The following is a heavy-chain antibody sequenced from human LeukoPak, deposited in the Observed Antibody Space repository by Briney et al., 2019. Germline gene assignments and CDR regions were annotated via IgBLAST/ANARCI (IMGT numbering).Heavy chain of an antibody. D-gene: IGHD6-13*01. V-gene: IGHV1-2*02. Sequence: ASVKVSCKASGYTFTGYYMHWVRQAPGQGLEWMGWINPNSGGTNYAQKFQGRVTMTRDTSISTAHMELSRLRSDDTAVYYCARVRVAFQEQQLSNWFDPWGQGTLVTVSS. J-gene: IGHJ5*02. CDR2: INPNSGGT. CDR3: ARVRVAFQEQQLSNWFDP. CDR1: GYTFTGYY.